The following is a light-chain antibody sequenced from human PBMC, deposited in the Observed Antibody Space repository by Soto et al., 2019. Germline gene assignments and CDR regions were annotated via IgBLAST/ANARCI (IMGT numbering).Light chain of an antibody. CDR1: QSLLHSNGYNY. Sequence: DIVMTQSPLSLPVTPGEPASISCRSSQSLLHSNGYNYLDWYLQKPGQSPQLLIYLGSNRASGVPDRFSSSGSGTDFTLKISRVEAEDVGVSYCMQALQTPLYTFGQGTKLEIK. CDR3: MQALQTPLYT. CDR2: LGS. V-gene: IGKV2-28*01. J-gene: IGKJ2*01.